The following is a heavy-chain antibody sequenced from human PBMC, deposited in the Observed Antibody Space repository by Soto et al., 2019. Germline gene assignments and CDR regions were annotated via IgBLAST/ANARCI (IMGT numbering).Heavy chain of an antibody. Sequence: WESLKISCKASGYRLTNYWIGWVRQMPGKGLEWMGIIYPADSDTIYSPSFQGQVIISADTSLNTAYLQWSSLKASDTAMYYCARHRRDVYNRFDYWGQGTPVTVSS. CDR2: IYPADSDT. CDR3: ARHRRDVYNRFDY. J-gene: IGHJ4*02. V-gene: IGHV5-51*01. CDR1: GYRLTNYW. D-gene: IGHD1-1*01.